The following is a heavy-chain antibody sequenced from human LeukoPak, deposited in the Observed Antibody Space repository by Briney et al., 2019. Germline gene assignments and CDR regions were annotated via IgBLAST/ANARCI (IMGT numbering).Heavy chain of an antibody. D-gene: IGHD3-3*01. CDR3: AKDWYYDFWSGYSN. CDR2: ISGSGGST. J-gene: IGHJ4*02. Sequence: GGSLRLSCAASGFTFSSYAMSWVRQAPGKGLEWVSAISGSGGSTYYADSVKGRFTISRDNSKNTLYLQMNGLRAEDTAVYYCAKDWYYDFWSGYSNWGQGTLVTVSS. CDR1: GFTFSSYA. V-gene: IGHV3-23*01.